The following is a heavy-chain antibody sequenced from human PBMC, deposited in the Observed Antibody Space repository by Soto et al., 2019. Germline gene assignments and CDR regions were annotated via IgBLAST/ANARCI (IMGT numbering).Heavy chain of an antibody. V-gene: IGHV4-39*01. CDR2: TYYRGSA. D-gene: IGHD3-22*01. CDR3: ARRSYDNSGYYYVDY. Sequence: QLHLQESGPGLVKPSETLSLTCTVSGDSITSSNKYWGWARQPPGKGLEWIGSTYYRGSAYYSPSLKSRVTISIDSSENHLSLKLCSVTAADTAVYYCARRSYDNSGYYYVDYWGQGTLVTVSS. CDR1: GDSITSSNKY. J-gene: IGHJ4*02.